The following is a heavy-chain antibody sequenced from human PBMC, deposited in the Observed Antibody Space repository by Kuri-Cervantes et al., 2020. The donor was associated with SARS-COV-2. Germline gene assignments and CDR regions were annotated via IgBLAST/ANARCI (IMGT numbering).Heavy chain of an antibody. V-gene: IGHV3-30-3*01. CDR3: ARDLGELSFLP. D-gene: IGHD3-16*02. CDR2: ISYDGSNK. CDR1: GFIFSNSA. Sequence: GGSLRLSCAASGFIFSNSAMHWVRQAPGKGLEWVAVISYDGSNKYYADSVKGRFTISRDNSKNTLYLQMNSLRAEDTAVYYCARDLGELSFLPWGQGTLVTVSS. J-gene: IGHJ4*02.